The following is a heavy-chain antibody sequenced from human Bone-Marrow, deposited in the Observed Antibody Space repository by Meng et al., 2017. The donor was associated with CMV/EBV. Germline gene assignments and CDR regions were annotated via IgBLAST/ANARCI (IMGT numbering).Heavy chain of an antibody. J-gene: IGHJ6*02. D-gene: IGHD2-2*01. CDR1: GFTFSSYW. V-gene: IGHV3-74*01. CDR2: INSDGSST. Sequence: GGSLRLSCAASGFTFSSYWMHWVRQAPGKGLVWVSRINSDGSSTSYADSVKGRFTISRDNAKNTLYLQMNSLRAEDTAVYYCWRDIVVVPAATQQLVGGDCYYYGMDVWGQGTTVTVSS. CDR3: WRDIVVVPAATQQLVGGDCYYYGMDV.